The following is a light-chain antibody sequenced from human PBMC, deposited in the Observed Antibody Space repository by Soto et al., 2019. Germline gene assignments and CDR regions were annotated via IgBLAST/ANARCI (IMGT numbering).Light chain of an antibody. Sequence: EKVMTQSPATLSVSPGERATLSCRASQSVSSNLAWYQQKPGQAPRLLIYGASTRATGIPARVSGSGSGTEFTLTISSLQSEDFAVYYCQQYNNWPPYTFGQGTKLEIK. J-gene: IGKJ2*01. V-gene: IGKV3-15*01. CDR1: QSVSSN. CDR3: QQYNNWPPYT. CDR2: GAS.